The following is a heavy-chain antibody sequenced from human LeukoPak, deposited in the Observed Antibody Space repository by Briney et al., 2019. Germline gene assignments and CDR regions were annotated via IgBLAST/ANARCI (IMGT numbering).Heavy chain of an antibody. J-gene: IGHJ5*02. CDR2: INHSGST. D-gene: IGHD3-10*01. V-gene: IGHV4-39*07. CDR3: ARGWGVPYVVLRFDP. CDR1: GGSISSSSYY. Sequence: PSETLSLTCTVSGGSISSSSYYWGWIRQPPGKGLEWIGEINHSGSTSYNPSLKSRVTISVDTSKNQFSLKLSSVTAADTAVYYCARGWGVPYVVLRFDPWGQGTLVTVSS.